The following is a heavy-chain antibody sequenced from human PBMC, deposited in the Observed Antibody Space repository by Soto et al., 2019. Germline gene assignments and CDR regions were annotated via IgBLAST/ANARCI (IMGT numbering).Heavy chain of an antibody. CDR1: GFTFDDYA. D-gene: IGHD6-6*01. Sequence: EVQLVESGGGLVQPGRSLRLSCAASGFTFDDYAMHWVRQAPGKGLEWVSGISWNSGSIGYADSVKGRFTISRDNAKNSLYLQMNSLRAEDTALYYCAKDIPKGQLSLFDGMDVWGQGTTVTVSS. CDR3: AKDIPKGQLSLFDGMDV. V-gene: IGHV3-9*01. CDR2: ISWNSGSI. J-gene: IGHJ6*02.